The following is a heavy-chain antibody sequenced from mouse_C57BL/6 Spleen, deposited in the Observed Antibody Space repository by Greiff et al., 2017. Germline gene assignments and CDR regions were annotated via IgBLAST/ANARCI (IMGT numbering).Heavy chain of an antibody. Sequence: EVKLVESEGGLVQPGSSMKLSCTASGFTFSDYYMAWVRQVPEKGLEWVANINYDGSSTYYLDSLKSRFIISRDNAKNILYLQMSSLKSEDTATYYCARDGADYYGSSYGFVYWGQGTLVTVSA. CDR3: ARDGADYYGSSYGFVY. CDR2: INYDGSST. V-gene: IGHV5-16*01. D-gene: IGHD1-1*01. CDR1: GFTFSDYY. J-gene: IGHJ3*01.